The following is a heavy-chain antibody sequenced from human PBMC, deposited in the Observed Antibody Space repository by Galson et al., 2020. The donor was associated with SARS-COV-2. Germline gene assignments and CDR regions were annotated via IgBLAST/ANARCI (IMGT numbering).Heavy chain of an antibody. CDR3: ARDPNLSSGWYLVDY. CDR1: GGSISSSSYY. J-gene: IGHJ4*02. CDR2: IYYSGST. D-gene: IGHD6-19*01. V-gene: IGHV4-39*02. Sequence: ETSETLSLTCTVSGGSISSSSYYWGWIRQPPGKGLEWIGSIYYSGSTYYNPSLKSRVTISVDTSKNQFSLKLSSVTAADTAVYYCARDPNLSSGWYLVDYWGQGTLVTVSS.